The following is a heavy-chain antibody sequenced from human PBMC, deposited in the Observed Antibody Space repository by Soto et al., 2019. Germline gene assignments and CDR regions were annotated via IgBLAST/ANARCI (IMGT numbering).Heavy chain of an antibody. Sequence: SETLSLTCAVYGGSFSGYYWSWIRQPPGKGLEWIGEINHSGSTNYNPSLKSRVTISVDTSKNQFSLKLSSVTAADTAVYYCARGFQTYYYGSGRPGWFDPWGQGTLVTVSS. V-gene: IGHV4-34*01. CDR1: GGSFSGYY. J-gene: IGHJ5*02. CDR3: ARGFQTYYYGSGRPGWFDP. D-gene: IGHD3-10*01. CDR2: INHSGST.